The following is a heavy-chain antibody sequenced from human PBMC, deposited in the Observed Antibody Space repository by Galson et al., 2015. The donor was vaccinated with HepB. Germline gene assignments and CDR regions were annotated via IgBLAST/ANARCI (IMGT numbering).Heavy chain of an antibody. Sequence: SLRLSCAASGFTFSSCAMSWVRQAPGKGLEWVSAISGSGGSTYYADSVKGRFTISRDNSKNTLYLQMNSLRAEDTAVYYCAKDVSGYSSSYLGYWGQGTLVTVSS. V-gene: IGHV3-23*01. J-gene: IGHJ4*02. CDR1: GFTFSSCA. CDR3: AKDVSGYSSSYLGY. D-gene: IGHD6-13*01. CDR2: ISGSGGST.